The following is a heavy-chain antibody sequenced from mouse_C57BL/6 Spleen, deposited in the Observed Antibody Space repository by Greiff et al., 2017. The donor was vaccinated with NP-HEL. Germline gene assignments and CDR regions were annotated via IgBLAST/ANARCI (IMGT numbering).Heavy chain of an antibody. J-gene: IGHJ1*03. V-gene: IGHV5-4*01. CDR3: ARDGVYYGSSYWYFDV. D-gene: IGHD1-1*01. CDR1: GFTFSSYA. CDR2: ISDGGSYT. Sequence: DVKLVESGGGLVKPGGSLKLSCAASGFTFSSYAMSWVRQTPEKRLEWVATISDGGSYTYYPDNVKGRFTISRDNAKNNLYLQMSHLKSEDTAMYYCARDGVYYGSSYWYFDVWGTGTTVTVSS.